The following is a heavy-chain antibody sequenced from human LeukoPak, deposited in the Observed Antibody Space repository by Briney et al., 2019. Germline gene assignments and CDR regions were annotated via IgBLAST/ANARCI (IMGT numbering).Heavy chain of an antibody. J-gene: IGHJ5*02. Sequence: ASVKVSCKASGYTFTSYYMHWVRQAPGQGLEWMGIINPSGGSTSYAQKFQGRVTMTRDTSISTAYMELSRLRSDDTAVYYCARVTYGSWYFSPNWFDPWGQGTLVTVSS. CDR1: GYTFTSYY. V-gene: IGHV1-46*01. CDR2: INPSGGST. CDR3: ARVTYGSWYFSPNWFDP. D-gene: IGHD6-13*01.